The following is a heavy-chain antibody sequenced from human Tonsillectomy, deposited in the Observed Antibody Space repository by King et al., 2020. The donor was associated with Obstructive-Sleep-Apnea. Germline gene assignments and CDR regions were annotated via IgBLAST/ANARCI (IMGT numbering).Heavy chain of an antibody. CDR1: RFTFSSYT. CDR3: ARGQLPAVRLADALDI. J-gene: IGHJ3*02. CDR2: ITPTGTFI. D-gene: IGHD2-2*01. Sequence: EVQLVESGGGLVKPGGSLRLSCAASRFTFSSYTMNWVRQAPGKGLEWVSLITPTGTFIHYADSVKGRFTISRDDAKNSLFLEMNNLRGEDTAVYYCARGQLPAVRLADALDIWGQGTMVTVSS. V-gene: IGHV3-21*01.